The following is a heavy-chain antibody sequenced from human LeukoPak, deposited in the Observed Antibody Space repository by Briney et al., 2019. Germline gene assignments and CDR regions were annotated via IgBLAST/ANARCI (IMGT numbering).Heavy chain of an antibody. J-gene: IGHJ3*01. CDR2: NYPGDYDT. D-gene: IGHD5-12*01. CDR3: ARRVSSSGFDAFDV. Sequence: GGYPKLSRKGSGYRFATYWICWGRQVPGKGLEGMGINYPGDYDTTYSPSFQSQVTMSADKSISTPYLQWSSLKASDTAMYYCARRVSSSGFDAFDVWGPGTIVTVSS. CDR1: GYRFATYW. V-gene: IGHV5-51*01.